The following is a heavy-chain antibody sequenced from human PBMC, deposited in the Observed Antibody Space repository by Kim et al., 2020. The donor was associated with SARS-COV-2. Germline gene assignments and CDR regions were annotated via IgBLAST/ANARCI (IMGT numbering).Heavy chain of an antibody. Sequence: SISTNHTRPLKSQVTISVNTSKNHLYLKLSSVTAADTAVYYCARDRPPDYWGQGTLVTVSS. CDR3: ARDRPPDY. CDR2: SIST. J-gene: IGHJ4*02. V-gene: IGHV4-34*01.